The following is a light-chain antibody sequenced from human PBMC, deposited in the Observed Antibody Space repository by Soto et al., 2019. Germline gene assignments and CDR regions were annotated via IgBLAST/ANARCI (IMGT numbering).Light chain of an antibody. CDR1: QGVGNS. V-gene: IGKV1-27*01. CDR3: QEYNSAPRT. J-gene: IGKJ1*01. Sequence: DIQMTQSPSSLSASVGDRVTISCRASQGVGNSLAWHQQRPGKAPKLLIYAASTVQSGVPSRFSGGGSDTDFTLTISTLQPEDVATCYVQEYNSAPRTFGPGTKVEIK. CDR2: AAS.